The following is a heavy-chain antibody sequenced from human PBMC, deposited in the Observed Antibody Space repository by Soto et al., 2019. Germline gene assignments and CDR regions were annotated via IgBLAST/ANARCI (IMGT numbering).Heavy chain of an antibody. CDR3: ARGPTGYWYFDL. Sequence: GGSLRLSCVASGFNFETHDMHWVRQVTGKGLEWVAGIGTLFDRFYPDSVKGRFTISKDSSKKSLYLQMDCLRADDAALYYCARGPTGYWYFDLWGRGTPVTVSS. CDR2: IGTLFDR. J-gene: IGHJ2*01. V-gene: IGHV3-13*01. CDR1: GFNFETHD.